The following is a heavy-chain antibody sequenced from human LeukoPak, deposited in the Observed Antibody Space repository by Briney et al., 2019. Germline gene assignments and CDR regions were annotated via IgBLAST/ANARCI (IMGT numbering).Heavy chain of an antibody. Sequence: PGGSLRLSCAASGFTFSTYSMNWVRQAPGKGLEWVSSISSSSSYIYYADSVKGRFTISRDNAKNSLYLQMNSLRAEDTAVYYCARFALKTPPTDWGQGTLVTVFS. J-gene: IGHJ4*02. CDR3: ARFALKTPPTD. V-gene: IGHV3-21*01. CDR1: GFTFSTYS. CDR2: ISSSSSYI.